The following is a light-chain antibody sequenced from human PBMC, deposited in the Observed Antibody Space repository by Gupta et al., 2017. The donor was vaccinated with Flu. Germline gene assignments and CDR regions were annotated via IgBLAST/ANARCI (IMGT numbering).Light chain of an antibody. Sequence: ATLSVSLGERVTVSCRASQSISNNLAWYKQKPGQPPRLLIYNSYTRNTDIPARFSGDGYGTDFTLTIDSRRSEDFAVYYCQHYSDRPPWTFGQGTKVDIK. V-gene: IGKV3-15*01. CDR1: QSISNN. CDR3: QHYSDRPPWT. CDR2: NSY. J-gene: IGKJ1*01.